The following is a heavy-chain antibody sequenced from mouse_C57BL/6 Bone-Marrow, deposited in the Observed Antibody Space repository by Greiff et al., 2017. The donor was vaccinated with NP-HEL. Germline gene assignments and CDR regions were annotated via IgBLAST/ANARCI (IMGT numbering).Heavy chain of an antibody. Sequence: EVKLVESGPELVKPGASVKMSCKASGYSFTDYNMHWVKQSNGKSLEWIGVINPNYGTTSYNQKFKGKATLTVDQSSSTAYMQLNSLTSEDSAVYYCAFLSSVVDGWFAYWGQGTLVTVSA. J-gene: IGHJ3*01. CDR1: GYSFTDYN. CDR2: INPNYGTT. V-gene: IGHV1-39*01. CDR3: AFLSSVVDGWFAY. D-gene: IGHD1-1*01.